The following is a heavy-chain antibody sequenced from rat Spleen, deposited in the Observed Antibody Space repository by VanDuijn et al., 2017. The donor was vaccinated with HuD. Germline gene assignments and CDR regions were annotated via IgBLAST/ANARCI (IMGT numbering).Heavy chain of an antibody. D-gene: IGHD1-1*01. Sequence: EVQLVESGGGLIQPGRSLKLSCVASGFIFSDYGMAWVRQAPKKGLEWVATINYEGVKTYYRDSVKGRFTISRDNAKSTLYLQIDSLRSEDTATYYCASLLQWSPFDYWGQGVMVTVSS. CDR2: INYEGVKT. CDR3: ASLLQWSPFDY. CDR1: GFIFSDYG. V-gene: IGHV5S10*01. J-gene: IGHJ2*01.